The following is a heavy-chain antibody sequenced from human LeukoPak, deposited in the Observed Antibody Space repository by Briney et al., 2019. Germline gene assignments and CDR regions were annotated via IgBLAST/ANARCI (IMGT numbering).Heavy chain of an antibody. J-gene: IGHJ4*02. Sequence: SVKVSCKASGGTFSSYAISWVRQAPGQGLEWMGGIIPIFGTANYAQKFQGRVTITTDESTSTAYMELSSLRSEDTAVYYCARAGYYYDSSGYYDYWGQGTLVTVSS. V-gene: IGHV1-69*05. CDR1: GGTFSSYA. D-gene: IGHD3-22*01. CDR2: IIPIFGTA. CDR3: ARAGYYYDSSGYYDY.